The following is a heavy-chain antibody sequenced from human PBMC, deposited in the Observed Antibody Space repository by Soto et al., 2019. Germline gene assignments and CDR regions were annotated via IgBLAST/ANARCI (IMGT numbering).Heavy chain of an antibody. CDR2: LIPIFGTA. D-gene: IGHD3-16*01. Sequence: QVQLVQSGDEVKKPGSSVKVSCKASGGTFSSYAISWVRQAPGQGLEWMGGLIPIFGTANYAQKFQGRVTITADESTSTAYMELSSLRSEDTAVYDCARAAVASVWRKYYYDGMDVWGQGTPVTVSS. J-gene: IGHJ6*02. CDR1: GGTFSSYA. V-gene: IGHV1-69*01. CDR3: ARAAVASVWRKYYYDGMDV.